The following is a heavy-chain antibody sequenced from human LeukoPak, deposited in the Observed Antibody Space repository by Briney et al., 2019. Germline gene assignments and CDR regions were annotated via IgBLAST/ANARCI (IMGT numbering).Heavy chain of an antibody. CDR2: IIPIFGTA. CDR3: ASYSSPLIGFDY. J-gene: IGHJ4*02. Sequence: GASVKVSCKASGYTFTGYYMHWVRQAPGQGLKWMGGIIPIFGTANYAQKFQGRVTITTDESTSTAYMELSSLRSEDTAVYYCASYSSPLIGFDYWGQGTLVTVSS. V-gene: IGHV1-69*05. CDR1: GYTFTGYY. D-gene: IGHD5-18*01.